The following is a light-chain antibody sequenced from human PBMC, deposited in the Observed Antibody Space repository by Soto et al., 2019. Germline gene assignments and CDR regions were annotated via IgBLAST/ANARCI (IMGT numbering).Light chain of an antibody. CDR1: QSFLYSSNNKNY. V-gene: IGKV4-1*01. J-gene: IGKJ5*01. Sequence: VLTQSPDSLAVSLGERATMNCKSSQSFLYSSNNKNYLAWYQQKPGQPPKLLIYWASTRESGVPDRFSGSGSGTDFTLTISSLQAEDVAVYYCQQYYSTPTFGQGTRLEIK. CDR2: WAS. CDR3: QQYYSTPT.